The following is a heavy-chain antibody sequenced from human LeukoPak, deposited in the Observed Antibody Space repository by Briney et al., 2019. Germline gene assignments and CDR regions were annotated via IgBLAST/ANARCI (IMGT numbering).Heavy chain of an antibody. CDR2: IYNSGST. V-gene: IGHV4-59*01. CDR1: GDSISIYY. CDR3: ARDIGYYYGSGSPN. D-gene: IGHD3-10*01. J-gene: IGHJ4*02. Sequence: SETLSLTCSVSGDSISIYYWSWIRQPPGKGLEWIGYIYNSGSTNYNPSLKSRVTISVDTSKNQFSLKLTSVTAADTAVYYCARDIGYYYGSGSPNWGQGTLVTVSS.